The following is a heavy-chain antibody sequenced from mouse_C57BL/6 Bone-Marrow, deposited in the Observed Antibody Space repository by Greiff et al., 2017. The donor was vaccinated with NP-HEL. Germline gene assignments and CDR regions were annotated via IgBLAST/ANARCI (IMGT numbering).Heavy chain of an antibody. D-gene: IGHD1-1*01. CDR3: ARLRNYYGSSPRYYAMDY. CDR2: IDPSDSYT. V-gene: IGHV1-69*01. CDR1: GYTFTSYW. J-gene: IGHJ4*01. Sequence: VQLQQPGAELVMPGASVKLSCKASGYTFTSYWMHWVKQRPGQGLEWIGEIDPSDSYTNYNQKFKGKSTLTVDKSSSTAYMQLSSLTSEDSAVYYCARLRNYYGSSPRYYAMDYWGQGTSVTVSS.